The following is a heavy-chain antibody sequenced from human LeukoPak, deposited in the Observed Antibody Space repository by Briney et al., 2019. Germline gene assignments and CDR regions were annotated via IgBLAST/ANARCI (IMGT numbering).Heavy chain of an antibody. Sequence: PGRSLRLSCAASGFTFDDYAMHWVRQAPGKGLEWVSGISWNSGSIGYADSVKGRFTISRDNAKNSLYLQMNSLRAEDTALYYCAEDVSYSSSWYHLDYWGQGTLVTVSS. CDR1: GFTFDDYA. V-gene: IGHV3-9*01. D-gene: IGHD6-13*01. CDR2: ISWNSGSI. J-gene: IGHJ4*02. CDR3: AEDVSYSSSWYHLDY.